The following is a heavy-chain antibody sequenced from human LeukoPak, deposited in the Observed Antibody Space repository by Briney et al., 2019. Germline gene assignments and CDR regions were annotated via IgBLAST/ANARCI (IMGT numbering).Heavy chain of an antibody. CDR3: AREITSGYYFLDY. CDR1: GYTFTSYD. CDR2: MNPNSGNT. V-gene: IGHV1-8*03. D-gene: IGHD2/OR15-2a*01. Sequence: GASVKVSCKASGYTFTSYDINWVRQATGQGLEWMGWMNPNSGNTGYAQKFQGRVTITRNTSISTAYMELSSVTAADTAVYYCAREITSGYYFLDYWGQGTLVTVSS. J-gene: IGHJ4*02.